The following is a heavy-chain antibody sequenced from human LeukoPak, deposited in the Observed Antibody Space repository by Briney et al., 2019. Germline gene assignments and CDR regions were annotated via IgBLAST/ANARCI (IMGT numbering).Heavy chain of an antibody. J-gene: IGHJ4*02. V-gene: IGHV1-8*01. CDR2: MNPNSGNT. D-gene: IGHD3-22*01. CDR3: ARGSYDSSGYYYKFDY. Sequence: ASVTVSCTASGYTFTSYDINWVRQATGQGLEWMGWMNPNSGNTGYAQKFQGRVTMTRNTSMSTAYMELSSLRSEDTAVYYCARGSYDSSGYYYKFDYWGQGTLVTVSS. CDR1: GYTFTSYD.